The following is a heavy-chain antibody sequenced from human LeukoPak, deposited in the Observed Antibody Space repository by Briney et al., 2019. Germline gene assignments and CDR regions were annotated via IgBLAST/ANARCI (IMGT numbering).Heavy chain of an antibody. D-gene: IGHD2-15*01. J-gene: IGHJ3*02. Sequence: SVKVSCKASGGTFSSYAISWVRQAPGQGLEWMGRIIPIFGTANYAQKFQGRVTITTDESTSTAYTELSSLRSEDTAVYYCARGHSTPPHDAFDIWGQGTMVTVSS. CDR2: IIPIFGTA. CDR1: GGTFSSYA. V-gene: IGHV1-69*05. CDR3: ARGHSTPPHDAFDI.